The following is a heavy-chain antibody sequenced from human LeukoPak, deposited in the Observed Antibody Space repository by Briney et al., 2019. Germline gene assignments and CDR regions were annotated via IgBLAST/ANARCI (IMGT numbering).Heavy chain of an antibody. D-gene: IGHD6-19*01. Sequence: PSETLSLTCTVSGGSISSYYWSWIRQPPGKGLEWIGYIYYSGSTNYNPSLKSRVTISVDTSKNQFSLKLSSVTAADTAVYYCARHASGWSRGYYFDYWGQGTLVTVSS. CDR1: GGSISSYY. J-gene: IGHJ4*02. CDR3: ARHASGWSRGYYFDY. CDR2: IYYSGST. V-gene: IGHV4-59*01.